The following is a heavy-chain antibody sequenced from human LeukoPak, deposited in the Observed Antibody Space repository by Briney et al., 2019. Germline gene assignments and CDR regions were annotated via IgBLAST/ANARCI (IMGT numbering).Heavy chain of an antibody. D-gene: IGHD2-2*01. J-gene: IGHJ6*03. CDR3: ARTTEGYCSSASCFGFSYSYYMDV. CDR2: IYTSGST. Sequence: PSETLSLTCTVSGGSISSGSYYWNWLRQPAGKGLEWIGRIYTSGSTNYNPSLKSRVTMSVDTSKNQFSLKLSSVIAADTAVYYCARTTEGYCSSASCFGFSYSYYMDVWGKGTTVTISS. CDR1: GGSISSGSYY. V-gene: IGHV4-61*02.